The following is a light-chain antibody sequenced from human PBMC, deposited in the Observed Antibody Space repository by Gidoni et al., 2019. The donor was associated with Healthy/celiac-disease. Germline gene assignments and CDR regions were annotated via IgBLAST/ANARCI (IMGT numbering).Light chain of an antibody. Sequence: AIWMTHSPSLLSASTGDRVTSSSPMRQGISSNLAWYQQKPGKAPELLIYAASTLQSGVPSRLSGSGSGTDFTLTISCLQSEDFATYYCQQYYSFPRTFXQXTKVEIK. CDR1: QGISSN. V-gene: IGKV1D-8*02. J-gene: IGKJ1*01. CDR2: AAS. CDR3: QQYYSFPRT.